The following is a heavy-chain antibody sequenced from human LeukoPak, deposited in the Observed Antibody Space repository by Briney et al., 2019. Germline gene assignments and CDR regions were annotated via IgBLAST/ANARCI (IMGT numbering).Heavy chain of an antibody. Sequence: GGSLRLSCAASGFTFSDYYMSWIRQAPGKGLEWVSYISSSGSTIYYADSVKGRFTISRDNAKNSLYLQMNSLRAEDTAVYYCASQVDIVVVPTWGQGTMVTVSS. CDR3: ASQVDIVVVPT. V-gene: IGHV3-11*04. J-gene: IGHJ3*01. CDR1: GFTFSDYY. D-gene: IGHD2-2*01. CDR2: ISSSGSTI.